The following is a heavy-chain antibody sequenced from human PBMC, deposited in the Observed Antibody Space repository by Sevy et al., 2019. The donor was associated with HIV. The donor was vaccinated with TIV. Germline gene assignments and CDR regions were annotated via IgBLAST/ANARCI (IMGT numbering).Heavy chain of an antibody. D-gene: IGHD5-18*01. CDR2: IYYSGNT. Sequence: SETLSLTCIVSSGSVSSGNNYWSWIRQPHGKGLEWIGYIYYSGNTKYNPSLKSRVTISIDTSKNQFSLNLTSVTAADTAVYYCARDPSEEGFSYGPFDSWGQRILVTVSS. J-gene: IGHJ5*01. V-gene: IGHV4-61*01. CDR1: SGSVSSGNNY. CDR3: ARDPSEEGFSYGPFDS.